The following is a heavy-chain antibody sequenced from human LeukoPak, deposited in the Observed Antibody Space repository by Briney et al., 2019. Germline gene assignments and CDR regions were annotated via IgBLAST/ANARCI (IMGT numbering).Heavy chain of an antibody. CDR3: TRGLTIDY. CDR2: IYHTGNT. V-gene: IGHV4-34*01. Sequence: SETLSLTCAVYGGSFSGYFWSWIRQPPGKGLEWIGEIYHTGNTMYDPSLKSRVTISLDTSKMHFSLNLTSVTAADTAVYYCTRGLTIDYGGQGTLVTVSS. CDR1: GGSFSGYF. J-gene: IGHJ4*02.